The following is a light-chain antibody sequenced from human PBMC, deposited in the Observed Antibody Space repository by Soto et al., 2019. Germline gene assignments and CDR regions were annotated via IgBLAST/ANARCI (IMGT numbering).Light chain of an antibody. CDR3: KQYYRYSYT. V-gene: IGKV1-5*01. J-gene: IGKJ2*01. CDR2: DAS. Sequence: DIQMTQSPSTLSASVGDRVTITCRASQGISGWLAWYQHIAGKAPKLMIYDASSLESGVPSRFSGSGSGTEFTLTISSLQPDDSATYYCKQYYRYSYTFGQGTKLEIK. CDR1: QGISGW.